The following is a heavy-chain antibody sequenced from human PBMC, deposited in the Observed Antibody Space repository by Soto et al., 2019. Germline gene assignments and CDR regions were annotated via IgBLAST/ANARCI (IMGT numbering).Heavy chain of an antibody. V-gene: IGHV3-64D*09. CDR2: ISSNGGST. D-gene: IGHD3-9*01. CDR1: GLTFSSYA. CDR3: VKDSVRATYDILTGYYDY. J-gene: IGHJ4*02. Sequence: GGSLRLSCSPSGLTFSSYAMHWVRQAPGKGLEYVSAISSNGGSTYYADSVKGRFTISRDNSKNTLYLQMSSLRAEATAVYYCVKDSVRATYDILTGYYDYWGQGTLVTVSS.